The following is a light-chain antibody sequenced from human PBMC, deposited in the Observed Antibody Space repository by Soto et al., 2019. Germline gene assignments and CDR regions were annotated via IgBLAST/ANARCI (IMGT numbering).Light chain of an antibody. CDR2: EVS. V-gene: IGLV2-18*02. J-gene: IGLJ1*01. Sequence: QSALTQPPSVSGSPGQSVTISCTGTSSDVGSYNRVSWYQQPPGTAPKVMIYEVSNRPSGVSNRFSGSKSGNTASLTISGLQSEDEADHYCVSYTSDDVRYVFGTGTKVTVL. CDR3: VSYTSDDVRYV. CDR1: SSDVGSYNR.